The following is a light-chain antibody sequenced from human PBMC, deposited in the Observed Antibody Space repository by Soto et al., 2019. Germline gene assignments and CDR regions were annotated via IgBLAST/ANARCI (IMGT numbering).Light chain of an antibody. V-gene: IGLV2-14*01. CDR1: SSDVGGYNY. CDR2: DVR. Sequence: QSALTQPASVSGSPGQSITISCTGTSSDVGGYNYVSWYQQHPGKAPKFMIYDVRNRPSGVSDRVSGSKSGNTASLTISGLQAEDEADYYCSSYTSSTTSVVFVGGTKVTVL. CDR3: SSYTSSTTSVV. J-gene: IGLJ2*01.